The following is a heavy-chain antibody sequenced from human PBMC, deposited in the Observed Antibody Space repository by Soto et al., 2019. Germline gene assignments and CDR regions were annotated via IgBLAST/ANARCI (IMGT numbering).Heavy chain of an antibody. Sequence: GESLKISCKGSGYSFTSYWLGWVRQMPGKGLEWMGIVYPGDSDTRYSPSFQGQVTISADKSISTAYLQWRSLKASDTAMYYCASLGSSGWYAFDLWGQGTMVTVSS. CDR3: ASLGSSGWYAFDL. D-gene: IGHD6-19*01. J-gene: IGHJ3*01. CDR2: VYPGDSDT. CDR1: GYSFTSYW. V-gene: IGHV5-51*01.